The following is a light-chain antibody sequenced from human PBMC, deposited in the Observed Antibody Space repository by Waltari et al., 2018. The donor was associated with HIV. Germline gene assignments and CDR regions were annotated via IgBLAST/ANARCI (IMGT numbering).Light chain of an antibody. CDR3: QQSLTTLPCT. CDR1: QNIGSS. Sequence: DIQMTQSPSSLSASVRDRVTITCRASQNIGSSLSWYQQKKGGAPRLLIYGASNLQSGVPSRFSGSGSGTDFTLTISSLQPDDYATYYCQQSLTTLPCTFGQGTKVDIK. V-gene: IGKV1-39*01. J-gene: IGKJ1*01. CDR2: GAS.